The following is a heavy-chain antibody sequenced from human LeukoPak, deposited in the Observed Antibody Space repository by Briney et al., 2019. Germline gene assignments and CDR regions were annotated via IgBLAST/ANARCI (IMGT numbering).Heavy chain of an antibody. D-gene: IGHD4-23*01. V-gene: IGHV4-39*01. CDR3: ARTVGTHRFDY. J-gene: IGHJ4*02. CDR1: GGSISSSNYY. Sequence: ASETLSLTCTVSGGSISSSNYYWGWIRQPPGERLEWIVTIYYTGTTYYNPSLQSRVIISVDTSKNQFSLNLSSVTAPDTALYYCARTVGTHRFDYWGQGILVTVSS. CDR2: IYYTGTT.